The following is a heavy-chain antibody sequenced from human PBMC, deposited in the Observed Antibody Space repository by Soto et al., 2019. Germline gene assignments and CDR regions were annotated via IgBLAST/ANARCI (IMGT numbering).Heavy chain of an antibody. CDR2: IKQDGSEK. CDR3: ARGMYYYYSSGYYWDAFDI. Sequence: PGGSPRLSCAASGFTFSSYWMSWVRQAPGKGLEWVANIKQDGSEKYYVDSVKGRFTISRDNAKNSLYLQMNSLRAEDTAVYYCARGMYYYYSSGYYWDAFDIWGQGTMVTVSS. V-gene: IGHV3-7*01. J-gene: IGHJ3*02. CDR1: GFTFSSYW. D-gene: IGHD3-22*01.